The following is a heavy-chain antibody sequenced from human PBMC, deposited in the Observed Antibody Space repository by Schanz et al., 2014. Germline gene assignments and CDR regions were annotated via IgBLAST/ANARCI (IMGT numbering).Heavy chain of an antibody. CDR1: GFNFNNYD. V-gene: IGHV1-8*01. J-gene: IGHJ6*03. CDR3: ARALKGKVAIFGVIAAQNYYDMDV. Sequence: QVQLVQSGAEVKKPGASVKVSCTASGFNFNNYDINWVRQATGQGLEWMGWMNPKTGNTDHAQKFQCRISVTWDDSISTAYLDRSKLRSEDTGVYYCARALKGKVAIFGVIAAQNYYDMDVWGKGTTVTVSS. CDR2: MNPKTGNT. D-gene: IGHD3-3*01.